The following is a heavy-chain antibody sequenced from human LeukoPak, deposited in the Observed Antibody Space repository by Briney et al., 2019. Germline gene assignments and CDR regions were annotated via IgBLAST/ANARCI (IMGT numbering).Heavy chain of an antibody. Sequence: GGSLRLSCAASGFTFSSYAMIWVRQAPGKGLEWVSTISGRGGSTYYADSVKGRFTISRDNSKNTLYLQMNSLRAEDTAVYYCAKDGDPCGGGSCYIPWFDSWGKETLVTVSS. CDR3: AKDGDPCGGGSCYIPWFDS. CDR1: GFTFSSYA. CDR2: ISGRGGST. J-gene: IGHJ5*01. D-gene: IGHD2-15*01. V-gene: IGHV3-23*01.